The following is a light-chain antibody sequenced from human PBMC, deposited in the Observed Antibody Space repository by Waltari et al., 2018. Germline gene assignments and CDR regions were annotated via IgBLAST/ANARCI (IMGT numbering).Light chain of an antibody. Sequence: EIELTQSPGTLSLSPGERATLSCRASQSVRSSYLAWYQQKTGQAPRLLIYDASSRATGIPDRFSGSGSGTDFTLTISRLEPEDFAVYYCQEYGTSRTFGQGTKVEIK. J-gene: IGKJ1*01. CDR1: QSVRSSY. V-gene: IGKV3-20*01. CDR3: QEYGTSRT. CDR2: DAS.